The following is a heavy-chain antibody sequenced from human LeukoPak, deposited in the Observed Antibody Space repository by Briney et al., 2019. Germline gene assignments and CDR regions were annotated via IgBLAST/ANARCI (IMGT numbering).Heavy chain of an antibody. Sequence: SQTLSLTCTVSGASIRSGDYYWSWIRQPPGKGLEWIGYIYDSGSTYYNPSLRSRVTISIDTSKNQFSLKLSSVTAADTAVYYCASLRGAVTATPKYFQHWGQGTLVTVSS. D-gene: IGHD2-21*02. CDR2: IYDSGST. V-gene: IGHV4-30-4*01. CDR1: GASIRSGDYY. J-gene: IGHJ1*01. CDR3: ASLRGAVTATPKYFQH.